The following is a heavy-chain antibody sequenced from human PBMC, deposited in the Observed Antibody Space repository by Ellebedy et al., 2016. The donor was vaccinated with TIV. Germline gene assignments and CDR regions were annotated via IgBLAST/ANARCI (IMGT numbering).Heavy chain of an antibody. D-gene: IGHD3-10*01. CDR3: ARWFGELLYVRWFEP. V-gene: IGHV4-39*01. J-gene: IGHJ5*02. CDR2: IYYTGST. Sequence: SEPLSLTCTVSGDSISRSRYYWGWIRQPPGKGLVWIGSIYYTGSTDYNPSLKSRVAISADTSKNQFSLRLSSVTAAATAVYYCARWFGELLYVRWFEPWGQGTLVTVSS. CDR1: GDSISRSRYY.